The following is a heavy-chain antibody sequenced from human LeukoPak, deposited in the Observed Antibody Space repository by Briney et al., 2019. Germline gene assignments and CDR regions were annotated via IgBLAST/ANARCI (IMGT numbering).Heavy chain of an antibody. D-gene: IGHD2-2*01. Sequence: RASVKVSCKASGYTFTSYAMHWVRQAPGQRLEWMGWINAGNGNTKYSQKFQGRVTITRDTSAGTAYMELSSLRSEDTAVYYCARAAVVVPAAYLDYWGQGTLVTVSS. V-gene: IGHV1-3*01. CDR3: ARAAVVVPAAYLDY. CDR1: GYTFTSYA. J-gene: IGHJ4*02. CDR2: INAGNGNT.